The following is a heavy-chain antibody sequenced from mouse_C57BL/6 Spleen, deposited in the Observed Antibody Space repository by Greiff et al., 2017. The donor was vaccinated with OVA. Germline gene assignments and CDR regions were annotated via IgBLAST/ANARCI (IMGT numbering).Heavy chain of an antibody. CDR2: FYPGSGSI. D-gene: IGHD2-3*01. V-gene: IGHV1-62-2*01. Sequence: VQLQQSGAELVKPGASVKLSCKASGYTFTEYTIHWVKQRSGQGLEWIGWFYPGSGSIKYNEKFKDKATLTADKSSSTVDMELSRLTSEDSAVYFCARHEEERGGYYSWFAYWGQGTLVTVSA. J-gene: IGHJ3*01. CDR3: ARHEEERGGYYSWFAY. CDR1: GYTFTEYT.